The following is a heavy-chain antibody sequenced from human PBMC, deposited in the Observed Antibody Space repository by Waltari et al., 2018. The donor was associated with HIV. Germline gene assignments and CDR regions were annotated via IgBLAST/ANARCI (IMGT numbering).Heavy chain of an antibody. CDR2: INSDGSSR. CDR3: ARASHYIEFSTFDGDYYFDF. J-gene: IGHJ4*02. CDR1: GFRVRNHW. D-gene: IGHD3-3*02. Sequence: VQLVESGGGSLKTGGSLRLSCASPGFRVRNHWMHWVPQGPGKGRVWVARINSDGSSRNYADAVKGRFVISRDNARNTVYLQLNNLKVEDTAVYFCARASHYIEFSTFDGDYYFDFWGRGTRVAVSS. V-gene: IGHV3-74*01.